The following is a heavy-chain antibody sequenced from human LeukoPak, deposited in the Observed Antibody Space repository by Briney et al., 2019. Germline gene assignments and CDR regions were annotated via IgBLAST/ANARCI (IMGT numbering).Heavy chain of an antibody. CDR2: IWYDGSNK. J-gene: IGHJ4*02. Sequence: PGRSLRLSCAASGFTFSTYGMHWVRQAPGKGLEWVSFIWYDGSNKYYADSVKGRFTISRDNHKNTLYLQMNSLRDEDTAVYYCARGGDSAETAFDCWGQGTLVTVSS. D-gene: IGHD2-21*02. CDR1: GFTFSTYG. V-gene: IGHV3-33*01. CDR3: ARGGDSAETAFDC.